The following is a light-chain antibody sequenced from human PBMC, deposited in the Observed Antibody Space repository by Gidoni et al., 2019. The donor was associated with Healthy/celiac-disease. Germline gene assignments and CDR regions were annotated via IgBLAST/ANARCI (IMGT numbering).Light chain of an antibody. J-gene: IGKJ4*01. V-gene: IGKV4-1*01. CDR1: QSVLYSSNNTNY. CDR2: WAS. CDR3: QQYYSTPLT. Sequence: DIVMTQSPDSLAVSLGARATINCKSSQSVLYSSNNTNYLAWYQQKPGQPTNLLIYWASTRESGVPYRFSGTGSGTDFTLTISSLQAEDVAVYYCQQYYSTPLTFGGGTKVEIK.